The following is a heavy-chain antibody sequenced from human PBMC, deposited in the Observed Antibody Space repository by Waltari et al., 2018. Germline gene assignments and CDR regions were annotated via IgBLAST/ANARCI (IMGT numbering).Heavy chain of an antibody. CDR3: ARGGGWVQGAPFDY. J-gene: IGHJ4*02. CDR1: GGPIISHY. Sequence: QVQLQESGPGLVKPSETLSLTCTVSGGPIISHYWSWIRQPPGKGLEWIGYIYYSGSTNYNPSLKSRITISVDTSKNQFSLKLSSVTAADTAVYYCARGGGWVQGAPFDYWGQGTLVTVSS. D-gene: IGHD3-10*01. V-gene: IGHV4-59*11. CDR2: IYYSGST.